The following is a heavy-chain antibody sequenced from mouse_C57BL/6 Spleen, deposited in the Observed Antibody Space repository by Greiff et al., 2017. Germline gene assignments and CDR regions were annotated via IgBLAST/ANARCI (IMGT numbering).Heavy chain of an antibody. D-gene: IGHD1-1*01. CDR3: ARHAVYYGSSYFDY. J-gene: IGHJ2*01. CDR2: ISSGGSYT. V-gene: IGHV5-6*01. CDR1: GFTFSSYG. Sequence: EVKVVESGGDLVKPGGSLKLSCAASGFTFSSYGMSWVRQTPDKRLEWVATISSGGSYTYYPDSVKGRFTISRDNAKNTLYLQMSSLKSEDTAMYYCARHAVYYGSSYFDYWGQGTTLTVSS.